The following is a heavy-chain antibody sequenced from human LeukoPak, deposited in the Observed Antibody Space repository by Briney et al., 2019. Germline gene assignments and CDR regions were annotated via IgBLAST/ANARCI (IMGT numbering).Heavy chain of an antibody. D-gene: IGHD2-15*01. CDR2: INNDGSRK. V-gene: IGHV3-74*01. J-gene: IGHJ4*02. CDR1: GFTFSSYW. CDR3: AREEDGGPNVDH. Sequence: PGGSLRLSCVASGFTFSSYWMHWVRQAPGKGLVWVSRINNDGSRKNYADSVKGRFTISRDNARNMVYLQMNSLRAEDTAVYFCAREEDGGPNVDHWGQGTLVTVSS.